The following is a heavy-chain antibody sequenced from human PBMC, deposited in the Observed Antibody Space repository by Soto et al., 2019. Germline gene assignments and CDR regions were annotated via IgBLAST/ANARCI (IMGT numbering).Heavy chain of an antibody. J-gene: IGHJ6*02. D-gene: IGHD3-10*01. V-gene: IGHV1-3*01. CDR3: ARDRNTMVRGVIITPYGMDV. CDR2: INAGNCNT. CDR1: GYTFTSYA. Sequence: QVQLVQSGAEVKKPGASVKVSCKASGYTFTSYAMHWVRQAPGQRLEWMGWINAGNCNTKYSQKFQGRVTITRDTSASTAYMELSSMRSADTAVYYCARDRNTMVRGVIITPYGMDVWGQGTTVTVSS.